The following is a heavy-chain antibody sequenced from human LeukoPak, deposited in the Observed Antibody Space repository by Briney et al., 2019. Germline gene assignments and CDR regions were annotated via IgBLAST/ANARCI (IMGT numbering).Heavy chain of an antibody. CDR2: ISGSGGNT. V-gene: IGHV3-23*01. CDR1: GFTFSSYA. D-gene: IGHD3-9*01. CDR3: ARDERYAFDY. Sequence: GGSLRLSCAASGFTFSSYAMSWVRLAPGKGLEWVSTISGSGGNTYYADSVKGRFTISRDSSKNTLYLQMNSLGDEDTAVYYCARDERYAFDYWGQGTLVTVSS. J-gene: IGHJ4*02.